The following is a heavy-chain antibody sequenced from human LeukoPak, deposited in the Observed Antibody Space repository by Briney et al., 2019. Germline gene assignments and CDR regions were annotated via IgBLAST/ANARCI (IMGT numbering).Heavy chain of an antibody. V-gene: IGHV3-21*01. Sequence: PGGSLRLSCAASGFTFSSYSMNWVRQAPGKGLEWVSSISSSSSYIHYADSVKGRFTISRDNAKNSLYLQMNSLRAEDTAVYYCARDLRALDAFDIWGQGTMVTVSS. J-gene: IGHJ3*02. CDR2: ISSSSSYI. CDR1: GFTFSSYS. CDR3: ARDLRALDAFDI.